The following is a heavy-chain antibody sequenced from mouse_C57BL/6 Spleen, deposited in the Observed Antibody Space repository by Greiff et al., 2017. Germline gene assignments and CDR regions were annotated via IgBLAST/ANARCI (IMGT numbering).Heavy chain of an antibody. CDR1: GFTFSDYG. Sequence: DVKLVESGGGLVKPGGSLKLSCAASGFTFSDYGMHWVRQAPEKGLEWVAYISSGSSTIYYADTVKGRFTISRDNAKKTLFLQMTSLRSEDTAMYYCARAYYVYYGGAWFAYWGQGTLVTVSA. CDR3: ARAYYVYYGGAWFAY. CDR2: ISSGSSTI. J-gene: IGHJ3*01. V-gene: IGHV5-17*01. D-gene: IGHD2-3*01.